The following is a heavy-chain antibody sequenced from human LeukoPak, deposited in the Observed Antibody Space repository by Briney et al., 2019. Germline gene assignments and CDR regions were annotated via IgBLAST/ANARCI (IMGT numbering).Heavy chain of an antibody. V-gene: IGHV3-23*01. D-gene: IGHD1-26*01. Sequence: GGSLRLSCAASGFTFSTYAMSWVRQAPGKGLEWVSAISGTGNSPYYGDSVKGRFTISRDNSKNTLYLQMNSLRAEDTAVYYCAKIVAISGRPREGFDYWGQGTLVTVSS. CDR2: ISGTGNSP. CDR3: AKIVAISGRPREGFDY. J-gene: IGHJ4*02. CDR1: GFTFSTYA.